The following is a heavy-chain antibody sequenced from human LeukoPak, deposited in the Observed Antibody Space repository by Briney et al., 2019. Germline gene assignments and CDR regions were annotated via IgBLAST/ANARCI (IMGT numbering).Heavy chain of an antibody. CDR3: ARGSGMKPPRRSGSYRDY. CDR1: GFTFSSYW. J-gene: IGHJ4*02. D-gene: IGHD1-26*01. Sequence: GGSLRLSCAASGFTFSSYWMHWVRQAPGKGLVWVSRINSDGSSTSYADSVKGRFTISRDNAKNTLYLQMNSLRAEDTAVYYCARGSGMKPPRRSGSYRDYWGQGTLVTVSS. V-gene: IGHV3-74*01. CDR2: INSDGSST.